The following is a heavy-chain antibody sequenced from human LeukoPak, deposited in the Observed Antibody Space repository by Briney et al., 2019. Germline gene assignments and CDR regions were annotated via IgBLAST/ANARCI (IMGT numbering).Heavy chain of an antibody. V-gene: IGHV3-23*01. Sequence: GGSLRLSCAASGFTFSSYAMSWVCQAPGNGLEWLSVIRGSGDNTYYADSVKGRFTISRDNSKSTLYLQMNSLRAEDTAIYYCARGIGGPDYWGRGTLVTVSS. J-gene: IGHJ4*02. CDR1: GFTFSSYA. CDR3: ARGIGGPDY. CDR2: IRGSGDNT. D-gene: IGHD4-23*01.